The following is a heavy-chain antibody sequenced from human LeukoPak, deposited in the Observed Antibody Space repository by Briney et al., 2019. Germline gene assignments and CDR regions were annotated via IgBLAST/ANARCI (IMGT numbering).Heavy chain of an antibody. CDR2: IKQDGSEK. V-gene: IGHV3-7*03. Sequence: GGSLRLSCAASGFTFSSYWMSWVRQAPGKGLEWVADIKQDGSEKYYVDSVKGRFTISRDSARNSLYLQMNSLRAEDTAVYYCARDSPLGTDFDYWGLGTLVTVSS. CDR3: ARDSPLGTDFDY. CDR1: GFTFSSYW. J-gene: IGHJ4*02. D-gene: IGHD1-1*01.